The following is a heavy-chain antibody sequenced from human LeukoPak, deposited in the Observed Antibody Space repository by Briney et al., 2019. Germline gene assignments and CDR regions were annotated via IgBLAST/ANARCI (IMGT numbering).Heavy chain of an antibody. D-gene: IGHD5-18*01. CDR2: IYYSGST. CDR3: ARGLAMVEFDY. CDR1: GGSISSYY. V-gene: IGHV4-59*01. J-gene: IGHJ4*02. Sequence: SETLSLTCTVSGGSISSYYWSWIRQPPGKGLEWIGYIYYSGSTNYNPSLKSRVTISVDTSKNQFSLKLSSVTAAGTAVYYCARGLAMVEFDYWGQGTLVTVSS.